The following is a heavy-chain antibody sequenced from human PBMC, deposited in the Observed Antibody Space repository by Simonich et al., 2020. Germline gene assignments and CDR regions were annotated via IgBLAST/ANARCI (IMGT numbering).Heavy chain of an antibody. CDR2: IYYRRST. CDR1: GGSISSYY. Sequence: QVQLQESGPGLVKPSETLSLTCTVSGGSISSYYWSWIRQHPGKGLEWIGYIYYRRSTNYHPALKSRVTISVDTSKNQFSLKLRSVTAADTAVYYCAILPDYWGQGTLVTVSS. CDR3: AILPDY. V-gene: IGHV4-59*08. J-gene: IGHJ4*02.